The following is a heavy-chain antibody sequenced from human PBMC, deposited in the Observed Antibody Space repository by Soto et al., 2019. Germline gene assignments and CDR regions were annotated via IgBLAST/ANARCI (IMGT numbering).Heavy chain of an antibody. CDR2: IGAADDP. Sequence: PGGSLRLSCAASGFTFSAYDMHWVRQTTGKGLEWVSAIGAADDPYYLGSVKGRFTISRDNSKNTLYLQMNSLRAEDTAVYYCAKDRGYYDSSGPMDVWGQGTTVTVSS. J-gene: IGHJ6*02. D-gene: IGHD3-22*01. CDR3: AKDRGYYDSSGPMDV. CDR1: GFTFSAYD. V-gene: IGHV3-13*05.